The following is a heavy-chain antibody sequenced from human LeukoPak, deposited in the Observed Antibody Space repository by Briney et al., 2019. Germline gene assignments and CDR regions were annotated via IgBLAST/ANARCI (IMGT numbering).Heavy chain of an antibody. J-gene: IGHJ5*02. V-gene: IGHV4-61*01. D-gene: IGHD5-12*01. CDR3: ARVVVATLGVHWFDP. CDR1: GGSVSSGSYY. Sequence: SETLSLTCTVSGGSVSSGSYYWSCIRQPPGKGLEWIGYIYYSGSTNYNPSLKSRVTISVDTSKNQFSLKLSSVTAADTAVYYCARVVVATLGVHWFDPWGQGTLVTVSS. CDR2: IYYSGST.